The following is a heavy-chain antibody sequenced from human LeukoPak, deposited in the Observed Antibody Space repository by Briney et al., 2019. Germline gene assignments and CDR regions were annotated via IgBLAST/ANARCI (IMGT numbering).Heavy chain of an antibody. J-gene: IGHJ4*02. CDR1: GGSISSDTYY. CDR3: ARQNLGEYISVWYYFDY. CDR2: NYYSGST. D-gene: IGHD3-16*01. V-gene: IGHV4-39*01. Sequence: SETLSLTCIVSGGSISSDTYYWGWIRPPPGKGLEGIGSNYYSGSTYYNESLNSRITTTVDTSKNQFSLKLSTVTAVDTAEYSCARQNLGEYISVWYYFDYWGEGTLVSVSS.